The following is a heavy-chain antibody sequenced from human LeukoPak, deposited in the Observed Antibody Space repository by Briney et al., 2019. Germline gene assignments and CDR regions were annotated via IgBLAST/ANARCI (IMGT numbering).Heavy chain of an antibody. J-gene: IGHJ4*02. CDR3: ARGYSQWLAYYFDY. V-gene: IGHV1-69*13. D-gene: IGHD6-19*01. CDR1: GGTFSSYT. Sequence: SVKVSCKASGGTFSSYTISWVRQAPGQGLEWMGGIIPIFGTANYAQKFQGRVTITADESTSTAYMELSSLRSEDTAVYYCARGYSQWLAYYFDYWGQGTLVTVSS. CDR2: IIPIFGTA.